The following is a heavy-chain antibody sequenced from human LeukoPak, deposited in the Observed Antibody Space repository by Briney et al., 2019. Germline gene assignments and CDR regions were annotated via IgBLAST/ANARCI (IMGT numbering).Heavy chain of an antibody. Sequence: SETLSLTCTVSGGSISSSSYYWGWIRQPPGKGLEWIGSIYYSGSTYYNPSLKSRVTISVDTSKNQFSLKLSSVTAADTAVYYCARGIERFMVRGVTNWFDPWGQGTLVTVSS. V-gene: IGHV4-39*07. J-gene: IGHJ5*02. CDR2: IYYSGST. CDR1: GGSISSSSYY. CDR3: ARGIERFMVRGVTNWFDP. D-gene: IGHD3-10*01.